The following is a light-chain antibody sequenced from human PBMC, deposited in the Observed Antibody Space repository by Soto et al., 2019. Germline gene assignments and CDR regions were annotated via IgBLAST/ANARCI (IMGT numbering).Light chain of an antibody. CDR1: QTVRSNY. J-gene: IGKJ1*01. Sequence: IAVTQSPCTLSWSPRDRAAVYCRASQTVRSNYLVWYQQKAGQAPRLLMFRASRRATGVPDRFSGSGSGTDFTLTISRLEPEDFAVYYCQQHGESPWTFSQGSKVDI. CDR3: QQHGESPWT. CDR2: RAS. V-gene: IGKV3-20*01.